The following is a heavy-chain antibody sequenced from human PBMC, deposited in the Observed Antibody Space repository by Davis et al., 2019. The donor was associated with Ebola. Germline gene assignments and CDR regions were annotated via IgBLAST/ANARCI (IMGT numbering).Heavy chain of an antibody. V-gene: IGHV3-11*01. CDR2: ISSSGSTI. CDR3: ARDLYYYDSSGYPYYFDY. CDR1: GFTFSDYY. Sequence: PGGSLRLSCAASGFTFSDYYMSWIRQAPGKGLEWVSYISSSGSTIYYADSVKGRFTISRDNAKNSLYLQMNSLRAEDTAVYYCARDLYYYDSSGYPYYFDYWGQGTLVTVSS. D-gene: IGHD3-22*01. J-gene: IGHJ4*02.